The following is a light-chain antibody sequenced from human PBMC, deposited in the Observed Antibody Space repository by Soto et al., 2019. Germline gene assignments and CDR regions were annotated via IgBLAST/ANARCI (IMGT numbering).Light chain of an antibody. V-gene: IGLV2-14*01. J-gene: IGLJ1*01. CDR1: SDNY. Sequence: QSALTQPASVSGSPGQSITISCTGTSDNYVSWYQQHPGKVPKLMIYGVTNRPSGVSDRFSGSKSGNTASLTISGLQTEDEADYYCSSYTNSRTLLFGAWTKVTVL. CDR2: GVT. CDR3: SSYTNSRTLL.